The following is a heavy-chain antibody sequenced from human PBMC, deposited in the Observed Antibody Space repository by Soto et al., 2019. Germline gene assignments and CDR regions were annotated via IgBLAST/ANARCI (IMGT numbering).Heavy chain of an antibody. Sequence: GGSLRLSCAASGFTFDDYAMHWVRQAPGKGLEWVSGISWNSGSIGYADSVKGRFTISRDNAKNSLYLQMNSLRAEDTALYYCAKASTPLRFLEWFDFDYWGQGTLVTVSS. J-gene: IGHJ4*02. CDR1: GFTFDDYA. V-gene: IGHV3-9*01. D-gene: IGHD3-3*01. CDR2: ISWNSGSI. CDR3: AKASTPLRFLEWFDFDY.